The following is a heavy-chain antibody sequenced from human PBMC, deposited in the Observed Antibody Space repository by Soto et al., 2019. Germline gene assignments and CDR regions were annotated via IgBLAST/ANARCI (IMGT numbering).Heavy chain of an antibody. J-gene: IGHJ4*02. D-gene: IGHD3-16*01. CDR1: VYTFTGYA. CDR2: INAGNGNT. Sequence: ASVKVSCKASVYTFTGYAMHWVRQAPGQRLEWMGWINAGNGNTKYSQQFQGRVTLTRDTSASTASIGLSSLRTQDTAAYYSARAGGRRSYFDYWGQGTLVTVSS. V-gene: IGHV1-3*01. CDR3: ARAGGRRSYFDY.